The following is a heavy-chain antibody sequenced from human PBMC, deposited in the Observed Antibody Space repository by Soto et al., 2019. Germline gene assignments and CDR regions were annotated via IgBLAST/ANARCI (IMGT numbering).Heavy chain of an antibody. J-gene: IGHJ6*02. D-gene: IGHD2-2*01. CDR1: GYTFTGYY. Sequence: ASVKVSCKASGYTFTGYYMHWVRQAPGQGLEWMGWINPNSGGTNYAQKFQGWVTMIRDTSISTAYMELSRLRSDDTAVYYCARLGFEGTSSQAMDVWGQGTTVTVSS. V-gene: IGHV1-2*04. CDR2: INPNSGGT. CDR3: ARLGFEGTSSQAMDV.